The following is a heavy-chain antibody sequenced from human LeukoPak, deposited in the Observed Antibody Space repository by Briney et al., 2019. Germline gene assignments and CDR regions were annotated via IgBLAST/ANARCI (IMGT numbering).Heavy chain of an antibody. Sequence: SVKVSCKASGGTFSSYAISWVRQAPGQGLEWMGGIIPIFGTANYAQKFQGRVTITADESTSTAYMELSRLTFDDTAVYFCARAVAGNNWFDPWGQGTLVTVSS. CDR2: IIPIFGTA. CDR1: GGTFSSYA. J-gene: IGHJ5*02. V-gene: IGHV1-69*13. D-gene: IGHD6-19*01. CDR3: ARAVAGNNWFDP.